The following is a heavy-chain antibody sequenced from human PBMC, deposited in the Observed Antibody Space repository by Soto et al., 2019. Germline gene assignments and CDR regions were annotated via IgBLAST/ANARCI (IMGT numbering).Heavy chain of an antibody. J-gene: IGHJ5*02. CDR2: VYSSGST. V-gene: IGHV4-61*08. CDR1: FYSVSSGDYY. D-gene: IGHD3-16*01. Sequence: LSRTCSVSFYSVSSGDYYWSWIRQPPGKGLEWIGHVYSSGSTNYIPSLKSRLTMSVDTAKNQFSLKLNSVTAADTAVYYCARIPVDTYMIYWSDPWGQGTQVTVSS. CDR3: ARIPVDTYMIYWSDP.